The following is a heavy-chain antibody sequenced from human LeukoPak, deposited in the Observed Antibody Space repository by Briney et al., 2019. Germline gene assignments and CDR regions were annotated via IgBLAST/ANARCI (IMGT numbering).Heavy chain of an antibody. CDR3: AKDRFFYDSGSKAN. D-gene: IGHD3-22*01. J-gene: IGHJ4*02. Sequence: GGSLRLSCAASGFTFSSYAMSWVRQAPGEGLEWVSVISGSGDSTFYADSVKGRFTTSRDNAKNSLYLQMNSLRVEDTAFYYCAKDRFFYDSGSKANWGQGTLVTVSS. V-gene: IGHV3-23*01. CDR1: GFTFSSYA. CDR2: ISGSGDST.